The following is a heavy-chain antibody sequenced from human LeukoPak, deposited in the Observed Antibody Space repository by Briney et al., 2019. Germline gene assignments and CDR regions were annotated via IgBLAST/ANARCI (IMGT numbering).Heavy chain of an antibody. CDR3: VRSRGYSYGYSYYFDY. D-gene: IGHD5-18*01. V-gene: IGHV5-51*01. CDR1: GYSFTTNW. Sequence: GESLKISCKGSGYSFTTNWIGWVRQMPGKGLEWMGIIYPGDSATRYSPSFQGQVTISADKSITAAYLQWSSLKASDTAMYYCVRSRGYSYGYSYYFDYWGQGTLVTVSS. J-gene: IGHJ4*02. CDR2: IYPGDSAT.